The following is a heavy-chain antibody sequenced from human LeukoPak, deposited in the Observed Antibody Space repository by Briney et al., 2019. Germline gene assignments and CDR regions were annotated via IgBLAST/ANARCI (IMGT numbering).Heavy chain of an antibody. CDR1: GFTSSSYW. CDR3: ARGGYGDYVRVDY. CDR2: IKHDGSEK. J-gene: IGHJ4*02. D-gene: IGHD4-17*01. V-gene: IGHV3-7*02. Sequence: GGSLRLSCAASGFTSSSYWMSWVRQAPGEGLEWVANIKHDGSEKYYVDSVKGRFTISRDNAKNSLYLQMNSLRAEDTAVYYCARGGYGDYVRVDYWGQGTLVTVSS.